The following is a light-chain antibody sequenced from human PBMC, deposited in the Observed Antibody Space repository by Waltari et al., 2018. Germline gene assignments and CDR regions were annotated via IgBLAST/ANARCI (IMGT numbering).Light chain of an antibody. CDR3: QSIDTTDTYPTVL. Sequence: SYELTQPPSVSVSPGQTARITCSGDALADHYAYWYHQKPGQAPVLVIYKNNERPSGIPERFSGSSSGTAVTLTISGVQAEDEADFYCQSIDTTDTYPTVLFGGGTKLTVL. V-gene: IGLV3-25*03. J-gene: IGLJ2*01. CDR1: ALADHY. CDR2: KNN.